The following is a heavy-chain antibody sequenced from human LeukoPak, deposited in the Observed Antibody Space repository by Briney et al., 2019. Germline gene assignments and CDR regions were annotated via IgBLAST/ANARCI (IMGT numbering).Heavy chain of an antibody. CDR2: MYHSGST. J-gene: IGHJ4*02. Sequence: SETLSLTCAVYGGSFSGYYWSWIRQPPGKGLEWIGSMYHSGSTYYNPSLKSRVTLSVDTSKNQVSLKLSSVTAADTAVYYCARGRGWELNFDQWGQGTLVTVSS. V-gene: IGHV4-34*01. CDR3: ARGRGWELNFDQ. D-gene: IGHD1-26*01. CDR1: GGSFSGYY.